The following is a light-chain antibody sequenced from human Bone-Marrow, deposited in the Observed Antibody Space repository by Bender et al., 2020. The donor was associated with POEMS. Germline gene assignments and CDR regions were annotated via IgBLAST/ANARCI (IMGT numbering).Light chain of an antibody. CDR3: QVWDIRSDQSI. CDR2: YDR. J-gene: IGLJ2*01. V-gene: IGLV3-21*04. Sequence: SYVLTQAPSVSAAPGETATLTCGGDNIESQSVSWYRQRPGQAPALVMYYDRDRPAGIPDRISGSSFHDMATLTITRVEAGDEADYYCQVWDIRSDQSIFGGGTKLTVL. CDR1: NIESQS.